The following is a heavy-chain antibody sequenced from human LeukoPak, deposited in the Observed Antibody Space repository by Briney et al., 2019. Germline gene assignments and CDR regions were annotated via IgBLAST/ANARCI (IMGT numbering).Heavy chain of an antibody. CDR2: ISGSGGST. J-gene: IGHJ4*02. CDR3: AKRVPYDSSGSNDY. CDR1: GFTFSSYA. V-gene: IGHV3-23*01. Sequence: GGSLRLSCAASGFTFSSYAMSWVRQAPGKGLEWVSAISGSGGSTYYADSVKGRFTISRDNSKNTLYLQMNSLRAEGTAVYYCAKRVPYDSSGSNDYWGQGTLVTVSS. D-gene: IGHD3-22*01.